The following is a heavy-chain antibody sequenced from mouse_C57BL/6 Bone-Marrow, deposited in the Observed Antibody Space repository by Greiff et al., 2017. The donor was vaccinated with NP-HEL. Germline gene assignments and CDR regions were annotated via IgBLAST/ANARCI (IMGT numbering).Heavy chain of an antibody. Sequence: VHLVESGPGLVAPSQSLSITCTVSGFSLTSYAISWVRQPPGKGLAWLGVIWTGGGTNYNSALKSRLSISKDNSKSQVFLKMNSLQTEDTARYYCAKIYYDYDDYAMDYWGQGTSDTVSS. CDR2: IWTGGGT. V-gene: IGHV2-9-1*01. D-gene: IGHD2-4*01. CDR1: GFSLTSYA. J-gene: IGHJ4*01. CDR3: AKIYYDYDDYAMDY.